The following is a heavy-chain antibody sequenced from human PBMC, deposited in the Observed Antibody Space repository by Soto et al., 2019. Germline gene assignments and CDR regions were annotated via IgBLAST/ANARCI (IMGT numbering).Heavy chain of an antibody. CDR3: ARDAKTTVTGYYYYYMDV. J-gene: IGHJ6*03. D-gene: IGHD4-4*01. V-gene: IGHV4-4*02. Sequence: SETLSLTCAVSSGSISSSNWWSWVRQPPGKGLEWIGEIYHSGSTNYNPSLKSRVTISVDKSKNQFSLKLSSVTAADTAVYYCARDAKTTVTGYYYYYMDVWGKGTTVTVSS. CDR1: SGSISSSNW. CDR2: IYHSGST.